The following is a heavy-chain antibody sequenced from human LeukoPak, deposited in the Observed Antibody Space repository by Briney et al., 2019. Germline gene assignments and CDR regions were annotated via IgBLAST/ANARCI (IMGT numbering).Heavy chain of an antibody. CDR2: ITPIFRTP. J-gene: IGHJ4*02. D-gene: IGHD2-21*02. CDR1: GGTFSSTT. V-gene: IGHV1-69*13. Sequence: EASVKVSCKASGGTFSSTTINWVRQAPGQGLEWMGGITPIFRTPNYAQKFRGRVTITAVESMSTAYMELSSLRSEDTAVYYCARGWLAETTVVTPYNYWGQGTLVTVSS. CDR3: ARGWLAETTVVTPYNY.